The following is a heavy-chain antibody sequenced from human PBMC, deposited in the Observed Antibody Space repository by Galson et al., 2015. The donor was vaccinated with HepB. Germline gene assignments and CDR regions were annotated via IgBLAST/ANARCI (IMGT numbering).Heavy chain of an antibody. J-gene: IGHJ2*01. CDR2: INPNSGGT. Sequence: SVKVSCKASGYTFTGYYMHWVRQAPGQGLEWMGWINPNSGGTNYAQKFQGRVTMTRDTSISTAYMELSRLRSDDTAVYYCARAYSGADWYFDLWGRGTLVTVPS. CDR3: ARAYSGADWYFDL. D-gene: IGHD1-26*01. V-gene: IGHV1-2*02. CDR1: GYTFTGYY.